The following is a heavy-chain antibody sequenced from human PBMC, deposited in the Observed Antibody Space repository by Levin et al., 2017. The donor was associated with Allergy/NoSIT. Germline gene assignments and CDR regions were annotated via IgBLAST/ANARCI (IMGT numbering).Heavy chain of an antibody. CDR2: IHPSGST. CDR1: GASVSSGVYY. V-gene: IGHV4-31*03. D-gene: IGHD4-11*01. CDR3: ARGLDYSKLGY. Sequence: NPSETLSLTCTVSGASVSSGVYYWSWIRQHPGKGLEFIGFIHPSGSTYYKPSLNSRVTMSVDTSKNQISLKMTSVTAADTAVYYCARGLDYSKLGYWGQGTLVTVSS. J-gene: IGHJ4*02.